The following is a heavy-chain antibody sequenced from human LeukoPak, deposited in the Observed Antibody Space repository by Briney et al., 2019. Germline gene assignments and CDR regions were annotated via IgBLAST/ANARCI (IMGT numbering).Heavy chain of an antibody. CDR2: MNIDGSEK. V-gene: IGHV3-7*01. CDR1: VFTFSNYW. J-gene: IGHJ4*02. D-gene: IGHD1-26*01. Sequence: GGSLRLSCAASVFTFSNYWMGWVRQARGKRLEWVANMNIDGSEKYYADSVKGRFSISRDNARNSVYLQMASLRVEDTAVYYCARDPVEWELLLDYWGQGTLVTVSS. CDR3: ARDPVEWELLLDY.